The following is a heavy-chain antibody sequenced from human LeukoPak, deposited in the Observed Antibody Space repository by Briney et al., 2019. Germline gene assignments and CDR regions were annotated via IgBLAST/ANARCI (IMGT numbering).Heavy chain of an antibody. D-gene: IGHD2-2*01. Sequence: GGSLRLSCAASGFTFNSYAMHWVRQAPGKGLEWVAVISYDGNNKYYADSVKGRFTISRDNSKKTVYLQMNSLRVEDTAVYYCATGYAVVVPAATPDAFDIWGQGTMVTVSS. V-gene: IGHV3-30*03. CDR3: ATGYAVVVPAATPDAFDI. CDR1: GFTFNSYA. J-gene: IGHJ3*02. CDR2: ISYDGNNK.